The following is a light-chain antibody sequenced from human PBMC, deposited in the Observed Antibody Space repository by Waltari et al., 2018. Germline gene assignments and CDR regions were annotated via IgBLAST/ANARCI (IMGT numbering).Light chain of an antibody. CDR2: DAS. CDR3: QQRSDWPLT. J-gene: IGKJ4*01. V-gene: IGKV3-11*01. Sequence: EIVLTQSPATLSLSPGEGATLSCRASQSVSSYLAWYQQKPGQAPRLLIYDASNRATGIPARFSGSVSGTDFTLTIGSLEPEDFAVYYCQQRSDWPLTFGRGTKVEIK. CDR1: QSVSSY.